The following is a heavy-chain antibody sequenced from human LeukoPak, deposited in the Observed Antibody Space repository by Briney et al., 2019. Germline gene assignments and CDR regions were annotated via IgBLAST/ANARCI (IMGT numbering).Heavy chain of an antibody. V-gene: IGHV3-23*01. J-gene: IGHJ6*03. CDR2: ISSTGGTT. CDR1: GFTFSSYW. D-gene: IGHD2-15*01. CDR3: AKNGDRGAYCTGGTCYPYFYYYMDV. Sequence: GGSLRLSCAASGFTFSSYWMSWVRQAPGKGLEWVSSISSTGGTTYYADSVKGRFTISRDNSKDTLYLQVNSLRAEDTAIYYCAKNGDRGAYCTGGTCYPYFYYYMDVWGKGTTVTI.